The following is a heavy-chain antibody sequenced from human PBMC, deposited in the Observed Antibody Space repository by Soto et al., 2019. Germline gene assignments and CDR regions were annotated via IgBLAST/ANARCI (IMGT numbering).Heavy chain of an antibody. J-gene: IGHJ3*02. Sequence: GGSLRLSCAVSGFTFRSYWMHWVRQAPGRGLAWVSRINTDGSSTSYADSVKGRFTISRDNSKNTLYLQMNSLRAEDTAVYYCAKDLLIGETLGYCSSTSCLDAFDIWGQGTMVTVSS. CDR2: INTDGSST. CDR3: AKDLLIGETLGYCSSTSCLDAFDI. D-gene: IGHD2-2*01. V-gene: IGHV3-74*01. CDR1: GFTFRSYW.